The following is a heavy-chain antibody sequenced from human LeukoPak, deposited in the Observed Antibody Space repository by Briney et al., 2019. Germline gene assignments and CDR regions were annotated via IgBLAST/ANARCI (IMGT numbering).Heavy chain of an antibody. CDR1: GFTFDDYA. CDR3: ARDGSGYSYANYMDV. CDR2: IKQDGSEK. J-gene: IGHJ6*03. D-gene: IGHD5-18*01. V-gene: IGHV3-7*01. Sequence: GRSLRLSCAASGFTFDDYAMHWVRQAPGKGLEWVANIKQDGSEKYYVDSVKGRFTISRDNAKNSLYLQMNSLRAEDTAVYYCARDGSGYSYANYMDVWGKGTTVTVSS.